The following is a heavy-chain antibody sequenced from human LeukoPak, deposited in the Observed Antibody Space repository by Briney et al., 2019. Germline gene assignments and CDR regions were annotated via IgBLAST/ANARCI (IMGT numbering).Heavy chain of an antibody. J-gene: IGHJ4*02. D-gene: IGHD3-22*01. CDR3: AKAARYYYDSSYFDY. CDR2: ISYDGSNK. Sequence: PGGSLRLSCAASGFTFSSYGMHWVRQAPGKGLEWVAVISYDGSNKYYADSVKGRFTISRDNSKNTLYLQMNSLRAEDTAVYYCAKAARYYYDSSYFDYWGQGTLVTVSS. V-gene: IGHV3-30*18. CDR1: GFTFSSYG.